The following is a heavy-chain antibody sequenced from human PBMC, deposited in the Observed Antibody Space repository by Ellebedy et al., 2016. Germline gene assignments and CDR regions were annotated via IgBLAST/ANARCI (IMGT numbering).Heavy chain of an antibody. J-gene: IGHJ5*02. D-gene: IGHD2-21*02. V-gene: IGHV5-51*01. CDR2: IYPGDSDT. CDR1: GYSFTSYW. CDR3: ARVAYCGGDCYSRNWFDP. Sequence: GESLKISCKGSGYSFTSYWIGWVRQMPGKGLEWMGIIYPGDSDTRYSPSFQGQVTISADKSISTAYLQWSSLKASDTAMYYCARVAYCGGDCYSRNWFDPWGQGTLVTVSS.